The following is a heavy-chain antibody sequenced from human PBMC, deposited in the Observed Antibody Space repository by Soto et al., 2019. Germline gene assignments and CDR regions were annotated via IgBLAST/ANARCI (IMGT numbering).Heavy chain of an antibody. CDR3: ARVRFRFYYCSSYYYYGMDV. V-gene: IGHV1-18*01. Sequence: ASVKVSCKASGYTFTSYGISWVRQAPGQGLEWMGWISAYNGNTNYAQKLQGRVTMTTDTSTNTAYMELRSLRSEDTAVYYCARVRFRFYYCSSYYYYGMDVWGQGTTVTVSS. CDR2: ISAYNGNT. D-gene: IGHD3-10*01. CDR1: GYTFTSYG. J-gene: IGHJ6*02.